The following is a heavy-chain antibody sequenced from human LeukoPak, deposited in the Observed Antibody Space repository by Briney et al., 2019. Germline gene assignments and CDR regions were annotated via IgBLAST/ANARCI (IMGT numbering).Heavy chain of an antibody. CDR1: GGTFSSYA. D-gene: IGHD4-11*01. J-gene: IGHJ4*02. CDR3: ARGFAPTVTTLDY. CDR2: IIPIFGTA. Sequence: ASVKVSCKASGGTFSSYAISWVRQAPGQGLEWMGGIIPIFGTANYAQKFQGRVTITTDESTSTAYMELSSLRSEDTAVYYCARGFAPTVTTLDYWGQGTLVTVSS. V-gene: IGHV1-69*05.